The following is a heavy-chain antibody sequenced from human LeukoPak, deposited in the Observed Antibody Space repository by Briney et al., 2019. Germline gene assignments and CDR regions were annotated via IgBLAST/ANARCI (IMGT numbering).Heavy chain of an antibody. Sequence: PGGSLRLSCAASGFTFSNAWMSWVRQAPGKGLEWVGRIKSKTDGGTTDYAAPVKGRFTISRDDSKNTLYLQMNSLKTEDTAVYYCTTGWGSSINYYFDYWGQGTLVTVPS. J-gene: IGHJ4*02. D-gene: IGHD2-15*01. CDR2: IKSKTDGGTT. CDR1: GFTFSNAW. V-gene: IGHV3-15*01. CDR3: TTGWGSSINYYFDY.